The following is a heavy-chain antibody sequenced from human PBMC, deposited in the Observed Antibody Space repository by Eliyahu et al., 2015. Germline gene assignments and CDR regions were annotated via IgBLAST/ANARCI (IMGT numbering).Heavy chain of an antibody. V-gene: IGHV3-30*01. CDR2: ISYDGSNK. J-gene: IGHJ6*02. D-gene: IGHD5-12*01. Sequence: QVQLVESGGGVVQPGRSLRLSCAASGFTFSNFAMHWVRQAPGKGLEWVAVISYDGSNKYYADSVKGRFTISRDNSKNTLYLQMNSLRGEDTAVYCCARDLMATIMRDGMDVWGQGTTVTVSS. CDR1: GFTFSNFA. CDR3: ARDLMATIMRDGMDV.